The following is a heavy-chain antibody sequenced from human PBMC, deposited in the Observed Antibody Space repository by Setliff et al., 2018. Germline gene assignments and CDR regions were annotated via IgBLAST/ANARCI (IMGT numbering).Heavy chain of an antibody. CDR2: ISSSGSYI. D-gene: IGHD3-22*01. J-gene: IGHJ3*02. V-gene: IGHV3-21*01. Sequence: PGGSLRLSCAASGFTFSSYSMNWVRQAPGKGLEWVSFISSSGSYIYYGDSVKGRFTISRDNAKNSLYLQMNSLRAEDTAVYYCAREYYYDSSGYFDAFDIWGQGTMVTVSS. CDR1: GFTFSSYS. CDR3: AREYYYDSSGYFDAFDI.